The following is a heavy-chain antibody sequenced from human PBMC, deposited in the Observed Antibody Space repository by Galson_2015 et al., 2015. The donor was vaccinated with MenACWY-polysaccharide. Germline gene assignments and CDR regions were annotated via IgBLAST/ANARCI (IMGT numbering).Heavy chain of an antibody. V-gene: IGHV4-59*01. CDR1: GGSISGYY. CDR3: ARAIAARFFDY. Sequence: ETLSLTCTVSGGSISGYYWSWIRQPPGKGLEWIGYIYYSGSTNYNPSLKSRVTISVDTSKNQFSLKLSSVTAADTAVYYCARAIAARFFDYWGQGTLVTVSS. CDR2: IYYSGST. J-gene: IGHJ4*02. D-gene: IGHD6-6*01.